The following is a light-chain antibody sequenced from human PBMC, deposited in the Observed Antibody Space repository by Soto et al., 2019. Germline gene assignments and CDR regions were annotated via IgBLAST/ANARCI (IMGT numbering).Light chain of an antibody. Sequence: QPVLTQPASVSGSPGQSITISCTGTSSDVGGYDFVSWYQHHPGKAPKLMIYDVNNRPSGLSNRFSGSKSGNTASLTISGLQTEDEADYYCCSYTSSHTRVFGTGTKLTVL. V-gene: IGLV2-14*01. J-gene: IGLJ1*01. CDR2: DVN. CDR3: CSYTSSHTRV. CDR1: SSDVGGYDF.